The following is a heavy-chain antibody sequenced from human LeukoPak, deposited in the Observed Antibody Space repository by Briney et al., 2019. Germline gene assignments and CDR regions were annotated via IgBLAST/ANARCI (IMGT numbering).Heavy chain of an antibody. CDR1: GGSISSGGYY. CDR2: IYHSGST. V-gene: IGHV4-30-2*01. CDR3: ARSERGSSSDDY. D-gene: IGHD6-6*01. Sequence: SQTLSLTCTVSGGSISSGGYYWSWVRQPPGKGLEWIGYIYHSGSTYYNPSLKSRVTISVDRSKNQFSLKLSSVTAADTAVYYCARSERGSSSDDYWGQGTLVTVSS. J-gene: IGHJ4*02.